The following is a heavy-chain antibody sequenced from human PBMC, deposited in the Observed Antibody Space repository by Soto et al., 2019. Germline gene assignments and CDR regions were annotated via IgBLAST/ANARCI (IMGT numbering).Heavy chain of an antibody. D-gene: IGHD1-7*01. CDR3: AKDTELQAYYYYYGMDV. CDR2: ISYDGSNK. CDR1: GFTFSIYG. Sequence: GGSLRLSCASSGFTFSIYGMHWVRQAPGKGLEWVAVISYDGSNKYYADSVKGRFTISRDNSKNTLYLQMSSLKPEDTAVYYCAKDTELQAYYYYYGMDVWGQGTAVTVSS. V-gene: IGHV3-30*18. J-gene: IGHJ6*02.